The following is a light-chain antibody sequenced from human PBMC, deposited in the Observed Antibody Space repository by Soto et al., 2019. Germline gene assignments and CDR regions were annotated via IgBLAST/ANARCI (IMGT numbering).Light chain of an antibody. V-gene: IGKV3-11*01. CDR2: DAS. Sequence: EIVLTQSPATLSLSPGERATLSCRASQSVSSYLAWYQQKPGQAPRLLIYDASNRATGIPARFSGSESGTDFTLTISSLESEDFAVYYCQQRSNWLMYTFGQGTKLEIK. CDR1: QSVSSY. J-gene: IGKJ2*01. CDR3: QQRSNWLMYT.